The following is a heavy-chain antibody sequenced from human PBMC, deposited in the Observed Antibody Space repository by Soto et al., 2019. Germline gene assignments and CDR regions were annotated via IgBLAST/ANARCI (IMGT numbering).Heavy chain of an antibody. V-gene: IGHV3-33*01. CDR3: ARPLVAPVAGPYYYGMDV. CDR1: GFTFNTYG. J-gene: IGHJ6*02. CDR2: IWYDGNTK. Sequence: PGGSLRLSCAASGFTFNTYGFNWVRQAPGKGLEWVAVIWYDGNTKYYADSVKGRFTISRDNLKNTLYLQMNSLTAEDTAVYYCARPLVAPVAGPYYYGMDVWGQGTKVTVSS. D-gene: IGHD6-19*01.